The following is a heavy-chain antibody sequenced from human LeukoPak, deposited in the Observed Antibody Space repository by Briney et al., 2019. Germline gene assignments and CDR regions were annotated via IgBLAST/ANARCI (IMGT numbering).Heavy chain of an antibody. Sequence: SCKASGYTFTDYYMHWVRQAPGKGLEWVAVTWYDGSNKYYAESVKGRFTISRDNSKDTLYLQMSSLRAEDTAVYYCARARHGILTGYYLDYWGQGTLVTVSS. CDR2: TWYDGSNK. V-gene: IGHV3-33*01. D-gene: IGHD3-9*01. J-gene: IGHJ4*02. CDR3: ARARHGILTGYYLDY. CDR1: GYTFTDYY.